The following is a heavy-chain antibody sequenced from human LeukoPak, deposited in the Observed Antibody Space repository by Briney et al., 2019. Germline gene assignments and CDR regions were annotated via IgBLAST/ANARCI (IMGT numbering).Heavy chain of an antibody. CDR1: GFIFSTYW. V-gene: IGHV3-30-3*01. Sequence: HPGGSLRLSCAASGFIFSTYWMHWVRQAPGKGLEWVAVISYDGSNKYYADSVKGRFTISRDNSKNTLYLQMNSLRAEDTAVYYCARDFGDYDSSGYYYPWGQGTLVTVSS. J-gene: IGHJ5*02. D-gene: IGHD3-22*01. CDR2: ISYDGSNK. CDR3: ARDFGDYDSSGYYYP.